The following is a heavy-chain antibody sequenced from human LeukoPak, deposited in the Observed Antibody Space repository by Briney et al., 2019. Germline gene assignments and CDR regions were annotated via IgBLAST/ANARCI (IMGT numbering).Heavy chain of an antibody. CDR3: ARETPTVAGTPHFDY. CDR2: INTNTGNP. Sequence: ASVKVSCKASGYTFTSYVINWVRQAPGQGLEWMGWINTNTGNPTYAQGFTGRFVFSLDTSVSTAYLQISSLKAEDTAVYYCARETPTVAGTPHFDYWGQGTLVTVSS. D-gene: IGHD6-19*01. V-gene: IGHV7-4-1*02. CDR1: GYTFTSYV. J-gene: IGHJ4*02.